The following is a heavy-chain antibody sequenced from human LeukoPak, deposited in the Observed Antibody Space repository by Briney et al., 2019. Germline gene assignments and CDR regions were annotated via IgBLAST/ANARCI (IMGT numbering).Heavy chain of an antibody. Sequence: AAVKVSCKPSVYTFTGYYIHWVRQAPGQGIEWMGWINPISGGTYYAQKFQGRVTMTRDTSTSTAYMEMSRLRSDDTAVYYCARVTKTSAQYFDYWGQGSLATVS. J-gene: IGHJ4*02. CDR2: INPISGGT. CDR3: ARVTKTSAQYFDY. CDR1: VYTFTGYY. D-gene: IGHD2-2*01. V-gene: IGHV1-2*02.